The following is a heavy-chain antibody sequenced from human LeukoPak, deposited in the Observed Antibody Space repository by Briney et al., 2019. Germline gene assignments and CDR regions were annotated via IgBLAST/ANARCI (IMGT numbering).Heavy chain of an antibody. V-gene: IGHV4-39*07. J-gene: IGHJ4*02. CDR1: GGSLSSSSYY. CDR2: IYYSGST. CDR3: ARGSGNDFEYSSLGILDY. Sequence: SETLSLTCTVSGGSLSSSSYYWGCIRQPPGKGLEWLGNIYYSGSTYYNPSLKSRVTISVDTSKNQFSLKLSSVTAADTAVYYCARGSGNDFEYSSLGILDYWGQGTLVTVSS. D-gene: IGHD6-6*01.